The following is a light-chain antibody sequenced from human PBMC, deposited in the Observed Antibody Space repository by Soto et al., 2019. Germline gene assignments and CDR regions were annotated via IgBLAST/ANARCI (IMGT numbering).Light chain of an antibody. J-gene: IGKJ5*01. CDR3: LQYSGSSYT. V-gene: IGKV1-5*01. Sequence: IQMTHSPATLSASVLYRVTITFLASQFIDRWLAWYQQKPGKAPQYLIFDASSLYGGVPLRFSGSGSGTEFTLTITSLQPDDSATYYCLQYSGSSYTFGQGTRLEIK. CDR2: DAS. CDR1: QFIDRW.